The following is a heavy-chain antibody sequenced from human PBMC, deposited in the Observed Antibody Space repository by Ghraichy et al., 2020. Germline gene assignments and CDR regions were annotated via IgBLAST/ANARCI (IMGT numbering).Heavy chain of an antibody. CDR1: GGSISNYY. CDR3: ARAYCTSTRCSLYNWFDP. CDR2: IYDSGST. Sequence: ETLSLTCTVSGGSISNYYWSWIRQPPGKGLEWIGYIYDSGSTSYNPSLKSRVTISVDTSKNQFSLRLSSVTAADTAVYYCARAYCTSTRCSLYNWFDPWGQGTLVTVSS. D-gene: IGHD2-2*01. V-gene: IGHV4-59*01. J-gene: IGHJ5*02.